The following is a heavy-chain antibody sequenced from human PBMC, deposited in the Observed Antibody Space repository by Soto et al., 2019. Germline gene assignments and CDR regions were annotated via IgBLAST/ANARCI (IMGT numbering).Heavy chain of an antibody. Sequence: PSQTLSLTCAISGDSVSTNSVTWNWIRQSPSRGLEWLGRTYYRSKWFNDYAVSVKGRITINPDTSNNQLSLQLNSVTPDDTAVYYCVTLIGTSWLDVWGQGILVTVSS. CDR2: TYYRSKWFN. CDR3: VTLIGTSWLDV. J-gene: IGHJ5*02. CDR1: GDSVSTNSVT. D-gene: IGHD2-8*01. V-gene: IGHV6-1*01.